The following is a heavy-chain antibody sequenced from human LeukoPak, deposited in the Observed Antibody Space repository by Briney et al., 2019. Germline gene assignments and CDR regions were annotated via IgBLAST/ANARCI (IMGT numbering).Heavy chain of an antibody. D-gene: IGHD6-13*01. Sequence: PGGSLRLSCAASGFTFSSYGMSWVRQAPGKGLEWVSAISGSGGSTYYADSVKGRFTISRDNSKNTLYLQMNSLRAEDTAVYYCAKGAGGRQQLPGVLFDYWGQGTLVTVSS. CDR1: GFTFSSYG. CDR3: AKGAGGRQQLPGVLFDY. CDR2: ISGSGGST. V-gene: IGHV3-23*01. J-gene: IGHJ4*02.